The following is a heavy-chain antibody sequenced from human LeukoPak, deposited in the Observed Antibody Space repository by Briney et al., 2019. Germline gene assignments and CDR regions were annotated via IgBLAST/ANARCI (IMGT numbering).Heavy chain of an antibody. CDR2: INHSGST. V-gene: IGHV4-34*01. CDR3: ARYPGYSSGWNWFDP. CDR1: GGSFSGYY. D-gene: IGHD6-19*01. Sequence: SETLSLTCAVYGGSFSGYYWSWIRQPPGKGLEWIGEINHSGSTNYNPSLKSRVTISVDTSKNQFSLKLSSVTAADTAVYYCARYPGYSSGWNWFDPWGQGTLVTVSS. J-gene: IGHJ5*02.